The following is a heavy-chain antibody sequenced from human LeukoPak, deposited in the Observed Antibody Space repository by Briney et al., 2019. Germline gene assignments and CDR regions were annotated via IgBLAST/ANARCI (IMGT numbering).Heavy chain of an antibody. CDR1: GFTFSSYA. Sequence: GGSLRLSCAASGFTFSSYAMSWVRQAPGKGLEWVSTISGSGGSTYYADSVKGRFTISRDNSKNTLYLQMNSLRAEDTAVYYCANLYNWNRGDYWGQGTLVTVSS. CDR3: ANLYNWNRGDY. CDR2: ISGSGGST. J-gene: IGHJ4*02. D-gene: IGHD1/OR15-1a*01. V-gene: IGHV3-23*01.